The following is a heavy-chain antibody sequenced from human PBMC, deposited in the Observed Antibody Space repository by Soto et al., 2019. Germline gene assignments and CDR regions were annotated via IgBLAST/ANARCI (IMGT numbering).Heavy chain of an antibody. Sequence: EVQLLESGGGSVQPGGSLRLSCAASGFTFSTYAMSWVRQAPGKGLEWVANIKQDGSEKHYVDSVKGRFSISRDNAKNSLYLQMNSLRAEDTAVYYCAREWSDQLEIDYWGQGILVTVSS. CDR1: GFTFSTYA. J-gene: IGHJ4*02. V-gene: IGHV3-7*01. CDR2: IKQDGSEK. D-gene: IGHD2-2*01. CDR3: AREWSDQLEIDY.